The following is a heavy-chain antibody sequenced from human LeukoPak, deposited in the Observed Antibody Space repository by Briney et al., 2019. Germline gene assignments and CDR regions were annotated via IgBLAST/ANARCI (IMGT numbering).Heavy chain of an antibody. CDR3: ARDADLGATIIGAFDM. Sequence: GGSLRLSCAASGFTFSRYCMSWVRQAPGKGLGWVATIKQDGSEKYYVDSVKGRFTISRDNTKNSLYLQMSSLRAEETAVYYCARDADLGATIIGAFDMWGQGTMVTVSS. CDR2: IKQDGSEK. CDR1: GFTFSRYC. V-gene: IGHV3-7*01. D-gene: IGHD5-24*01. J-gene: IGHJ3*02.